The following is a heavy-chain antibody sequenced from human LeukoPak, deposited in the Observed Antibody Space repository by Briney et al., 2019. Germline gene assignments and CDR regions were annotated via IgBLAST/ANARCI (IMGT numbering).Heavy chain of an antibody. Sequence: SETLSLTCTVSGGSITISTYDWGWIRQPPGKRLEWIGSIYYSGSTYYNPSLKSRVTISVDRSKNQLSLKLSSVTAADTAVYYCARHNSSSWANWFDPWGQGTLVTVSS. V-gene: IGHV4-39*01. CDR2: IYYSGST. D-gene: IGHD6-13*01. CDR1: GGSITISTYD. J-gene: IGHJ5*02. CDR3: ARHNSSSWANWFDP.